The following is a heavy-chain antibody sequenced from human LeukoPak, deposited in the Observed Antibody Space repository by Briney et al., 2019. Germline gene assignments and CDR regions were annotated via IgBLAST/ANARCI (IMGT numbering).Heavy chain of an antibody. J-gene: IGHJ5*02. D-gene: IGHD1-26*01. CDR2: IYPGDAAT. Sequence: GEPLKISCKGSGYCFTSYWICWVRQMRGKGLELMGIIYPGDAATRYSPSFQGQVTISADKSISNAYLQWSSLEASDTAMYYCARTPGIGGWFDPWGQGTLVTVSS. CDR1: GYCFTSYW. CDR3: ARTPGIGGWFDP. V-gene: IGHV5-51*01.